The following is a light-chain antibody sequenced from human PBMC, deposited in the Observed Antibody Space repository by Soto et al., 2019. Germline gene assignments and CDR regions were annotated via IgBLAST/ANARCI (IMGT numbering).Light chain of an antibody. CDR2: VAS. Sequence: DIQMTQSPSSLSAPVGDSVSITCRTSQTINNYLNWYQQKPGKAPKLLIYVASTLQGGVPSRFSGSGSGTEFSLTISSLQPEDSATYYCQQSYSTLFTFGPGTKVDVK. V-gene: IGKV1-39*01. J-gene: IGKJ3*01. CDR1: QTINNY. CDR3: QQSYSTLFT.